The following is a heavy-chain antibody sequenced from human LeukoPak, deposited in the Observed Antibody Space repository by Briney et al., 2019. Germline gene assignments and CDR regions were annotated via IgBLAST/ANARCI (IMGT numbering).Heavy chain of an antibody. Sequence: ASVKVSCMASGYSFTDHYLHWLRQAPGQGLEWMGLIHPNSGDTNYAQRFQGRVTMTRDTSISTAYMELSRLRSDDTAVYYCARDIYDSSGSYVEYYFDYWGQGTLVTVSS. CDR1: GYSFTDHY. J-gene: IGHJ4*02. CDR3: ARDIYDSSGSYVEYYFDY. CDR2: IHPNSGDT. V-gene: IGHV1-2*02. D-gene: IGHD3-22*01.